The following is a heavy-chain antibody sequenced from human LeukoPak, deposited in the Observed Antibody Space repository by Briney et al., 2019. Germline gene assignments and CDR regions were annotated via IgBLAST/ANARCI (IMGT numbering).Heavy chain of an antibody. V-gene: IGHV4-39*07. D-gene: IGHD3-10*01. CDR2: INHSGST. J-gene: IGHJ5*02. Sequence: PSETLSLTCTVSGGSISSSSYYWGWIRQPPGKGLEWIGEINHSGSTNYNPSLKSRVTISVDTSKNQFSLKLSSVTAADTAVYYCARLSYGSGSYVWFDPWGQGTLVTVSS. CDR1: GGSISSSSYY. CDR3: ARLSYGSGSYVWFDP.